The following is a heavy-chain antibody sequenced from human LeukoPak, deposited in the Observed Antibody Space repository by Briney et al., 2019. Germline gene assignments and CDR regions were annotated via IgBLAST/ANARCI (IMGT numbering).Heavy chain of an antibody. CDR3: ARDGGYDFWEALDY. CDR2: IYYSGST. V-gene: IGHV4-59*01. CDR1: GGSISSYY. Sequence: PSETPSLTCTVSGGSISSYYWSWIRQPPGKGLEWIGYIYYSGSTNYNPSLKSRVTISVDTSKNQFSLKLSSVTAADTAVYYCARDGGYDFWEALDYWGQGTLVTASS. D-gene: IGHD3-3*01. J-gene: IGHJ4*02.